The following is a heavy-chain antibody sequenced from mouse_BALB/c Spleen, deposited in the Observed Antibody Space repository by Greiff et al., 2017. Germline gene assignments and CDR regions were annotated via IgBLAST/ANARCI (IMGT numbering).Heavy chain of an antibody. V-gene: IGHV1-14*01. CDR1: GYTFTSYV. D-gene: IGHD1-1*01. CDR3: ARGSSYYYYAMDY. Sequence: EVQLVESGPELVKPGASVKMSCKASGYTFTSYVMHWVKQKPGQGLEWIGYINPYNDGTKYNEKFKGKATLTSDKSSSTAYMELSSLTSEDSAVYYCARGSSYYYYAMDYWGQGTSVTVSS. J-gene: IGHJ4*01. CDR2: INPYNDGT.